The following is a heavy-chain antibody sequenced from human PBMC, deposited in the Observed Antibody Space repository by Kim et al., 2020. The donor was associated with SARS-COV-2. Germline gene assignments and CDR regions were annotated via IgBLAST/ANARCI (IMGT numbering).Heavy chain of an antibody. CDR3: ARVAAAGTSAY. D-gene: IGHD6-13*01. V-gene: IGHV1-18*01. Sequence: SVKVSCKASGYTFTSYGISWVRQAPGQGLEWMGWISAYNGNTNYAQKLQGRVTMNTDTSTSTAYMELKSLRSDESAVYSFARVAAAGTSAYWGQGTLVT. CDR2: ISAYNGNT. CDR1: GYTFTSYG. J-gene: IGHJ4*02.